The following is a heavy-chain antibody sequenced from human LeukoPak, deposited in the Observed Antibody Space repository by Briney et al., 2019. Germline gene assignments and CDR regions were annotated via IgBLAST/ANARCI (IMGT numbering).Heavy chain of an antibody. D-gene: IGHD3-22*01. CDR3: AREPGDYYDSSGYYYVVDY. V-gene: IGHV3-21*01. CDR1: GFTFSDYY. CDR2: ISSSSSYI. J-gene: IGHJ4*02. Sequence: GGSLRLSCAASGFTFSDYYMSWVRQAPGKGLEWVSSISSSSSYIYYADSVKGRFTISRDNAKNSLYLQMNSLRAEDTAVYYCAREPGDYYDSSGYYYVVDYRGQGTLVTVSS.